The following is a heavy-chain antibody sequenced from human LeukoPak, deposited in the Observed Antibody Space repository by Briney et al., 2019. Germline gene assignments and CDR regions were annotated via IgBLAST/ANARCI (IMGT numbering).Heavy chain of an antibody. J-gene: IGHJ4*02. Sequence: GGSMRLSCAASGFIFTDYWMHWVRQAPGKELVWVARIRGDGRATTYADSVKGRFTISRDNSKNTLYLQMNSLRAEDTAVYYCAKEQADSSGHWGQGTLVTVSS. CDR1: GFIFTDYW. CDR3: AKEQADSSGH. CDR2: IRGDGRAT. V-gene: IGHV3-74*01. D-gene: IGHD3-22*01.